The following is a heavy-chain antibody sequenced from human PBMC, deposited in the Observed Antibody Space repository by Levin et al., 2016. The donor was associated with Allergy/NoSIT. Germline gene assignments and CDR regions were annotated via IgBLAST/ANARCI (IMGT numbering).Heavy chain of an antibody. Sequence: GGSLRLSCVASGFRFRGYGMHWVRQAPGKGLEWVAVVSHDGSNKNYLDSVKGRFTIFRDNSENTVYLQMNGLRREDTAIYYCVRDGRYGVPAATSWFDPWGQGTLVTVSS. V-gene: IGHV3-30*03. J-gene: IGHJ5*02. D-gene: IGHD2-2*01. CDR1: GFRFRGYG. CDR2: VSHDGSNK. CDR3: VRDGRYGVPAATSWFDP.